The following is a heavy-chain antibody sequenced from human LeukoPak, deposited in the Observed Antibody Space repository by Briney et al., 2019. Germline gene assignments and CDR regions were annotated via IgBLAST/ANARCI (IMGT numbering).Heavy chain of an antibody. CDR3: APTGAYYYDSSGHLATPSFDY. D-gene: IGHD3-22*01. V-gene: IGHV3-23*01. J-gene: IGHJ4*02. CDR2: ISGSGGST. Sequence: GGSLRLSCAASGFTFSSYAMSWVRQAPGKGLEWVSAISGSGGSTYYADSVEGRFTISRDNSKNTLYLQMNSLRAEDTAVYYCAPTGAYYYDSSGHLATPSFDYWGQGTLVTVSS. CDR1: GFTFSSYA.